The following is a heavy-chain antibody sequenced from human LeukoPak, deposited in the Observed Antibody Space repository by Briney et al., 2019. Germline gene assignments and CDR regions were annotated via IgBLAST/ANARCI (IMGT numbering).Heavy chain of an antibody. J-gene: IGHJ1*01. CDR3: ARHSSSWYEGPEYFQH. V-gene: IGHV4-59*08. Sequence: SETLSLTCTVSGGSLSSYYWSWIRQPPGKGLEWIGYIYYSGSTNYNPSLKSRVTISVDTSKNQFSLKLSSVTAADTAVYYCARHSSSWYEGPEYFQHWGQGTLVTVSS. D-gene: IGHD6-13*01. CDR2: IYYSGST. CDR1: GGSLSSYY.